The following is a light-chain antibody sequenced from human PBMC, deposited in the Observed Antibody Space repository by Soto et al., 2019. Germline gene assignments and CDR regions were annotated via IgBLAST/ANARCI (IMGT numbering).Light chain of an antibody. Sequence: QSALTQPASVSGSPGQSIAISFTGTSSDVGSYNYVSWYQHHPGKAPKVMIYDVSSRPSGVSNRFSGSKSGNTASLTISGLQAEDEADYYCISYTTISTYVFGTGTKLTVL. CDR2: DVS. CDR1: SSDVGSYNY. CDR3: ISYTTISTYV. J-gene: IGLJ1*01. V-gene: IGLV2-14*03.